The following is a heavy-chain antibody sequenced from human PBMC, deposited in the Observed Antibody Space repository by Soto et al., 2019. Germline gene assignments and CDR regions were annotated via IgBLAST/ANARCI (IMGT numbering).Heavy chain of an antibody. J-gene: IGHJ6*02. V-gene: IGHV3-15*01. Sequence: GGSIRLSCAVAGLGFIFLYCWMIWVRKAPGKGLEWVGRIKSKGDGETTDYAAPVKGRFTISRDDAKNTLYLQMNSLKTEDTAVYYCTTARGLVELLTTARVFYYYYGMDVWGQGTTVTVSS. CDR2: IKSKGDGETT. CDR3: TTARGLVELLTTARVFYYYYGMDV. D-gene: IGHD1-7*01. CDR1: GLGFIFLYCW.